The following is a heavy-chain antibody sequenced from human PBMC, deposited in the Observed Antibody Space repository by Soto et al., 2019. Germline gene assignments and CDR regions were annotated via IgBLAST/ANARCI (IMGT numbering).Heavy chain of an antibody. CDR3: AKDLGYSSYTSAY. V-gene: IGHV3-23*01. CDR2: ISGSGGST. Sequence: SLRLSCASSRFIYLSDALSWVRQAPGKGLEWVSAISGSGGSTYYADSVKGRFTISRDNSKNTLYLQMNSLRAEDTAVYYCAKDLGYSSYTSAYRGQGTLVTVSS. CDR1: RFIYLSDA. D-gene: IGHD6-13*01. J-gene: IGHJ4*02.